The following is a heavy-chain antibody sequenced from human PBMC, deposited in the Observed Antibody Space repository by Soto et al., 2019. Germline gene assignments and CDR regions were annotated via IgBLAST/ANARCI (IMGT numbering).Heavy chain of an antibody. J-gene: IGHJ4*02. CDR3: TLRQDSSRGPIY. V-gene: IGHV2-5*01. Sequence: QITLKESGPTLVKPTETLTLTCSVSGFSLSTSGRTLGWIRQPPGKAPEWLALGGQYSPSLQSRVTFTKDTSKNQVVLTLTDMDPADTATYYYTLRQDSSRGPIYWGQGILVTVSS. CDR1: GFSLSTSGRT. D-gene: IGHD6-13*01. CDR2: GG.